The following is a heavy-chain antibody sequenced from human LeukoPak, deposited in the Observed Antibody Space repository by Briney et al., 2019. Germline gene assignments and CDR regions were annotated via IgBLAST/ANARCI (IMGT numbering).Heavy chain of an antibody. Sequence: ASGTLSLTCAVSGGSISSSNWWSWVRQPPGKGLEWIGEIYHSGSTNYNPSLKSRVTISVDKSKNQFSLKLSSVTAADTAVYYCARVGRGRVAGTFSKHAFDIWGQGTMVTVSS. D-gene: IGHD6-19*01. J-gene: IGHJ3*02. CDR2: IYHSGST. V-gene: IGHV4-4*02. CDR3: ARVGRGRVAGTFSKHAFDI. CDR1: GGSISSSNW.